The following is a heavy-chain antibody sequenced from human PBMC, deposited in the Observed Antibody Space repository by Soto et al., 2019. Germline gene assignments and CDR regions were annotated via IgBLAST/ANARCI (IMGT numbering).Heavy chain of an antibody. CDR1: GFIFKDFA. D-gene: IGHD3-3*01. CDR3: TKGDSSGYFDPSSGYSTPDH. J-gene: IGHJ5*02. Sequence: EVQLFESGGGLVEPGESLRLSCAASGFIFKDFAMSWVRQAPGKGLEWVSTITTSDDITYSADSVRGRFNISRDNSANPLFLQMSRLRGDDTATYYCTKGDSSGYFDPSSGYSTPDHWGQGTLVTVSS. CDR2: ITTSDDIT. V-gene: IGHV3-23*01.